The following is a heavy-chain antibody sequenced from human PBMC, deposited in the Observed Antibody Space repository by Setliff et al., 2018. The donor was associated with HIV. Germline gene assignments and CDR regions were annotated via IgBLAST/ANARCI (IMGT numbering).Heavy chain of an antibody. CDR2: IYYSGST. CDR1: GGSISSHY. CDR3: VRTYNDLENYYHHYYYMDV. Sequence: SETLSLTCTVSGGSISSHYWSWIRQPPGKGLEWIGYIYYSGSTNYNPSLKSRLTMSVDTSKNQFSLKLNSVSAADTAVYYCVRTYNDLENYYHHYYYMDVWGKGTTVTVSS. J-gene: IGHJ6*03. D-gene: IGHD1-1*01. V-gene: IGHV4-59*11.